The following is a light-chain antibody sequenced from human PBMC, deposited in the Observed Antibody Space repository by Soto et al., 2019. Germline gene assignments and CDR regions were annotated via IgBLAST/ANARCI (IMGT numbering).Light chain of an antibody. CDR1: SSDVGGYNY. CDR2: DVS. V-gene: IGLV2-11*01. CDR3: CSYAGSYTFV. Sequence: QSALTQPRSVSGSPGQSVTISCTGTSSDVGGYNYVSWYQHHPAKAPKLMIYDVSKRPSGVPDRFSGSKSGNTASLTISGLQAEDEADYYCCSYAGSYTFVFGGGTKVTVL. J-gene: IGLJ2*01.